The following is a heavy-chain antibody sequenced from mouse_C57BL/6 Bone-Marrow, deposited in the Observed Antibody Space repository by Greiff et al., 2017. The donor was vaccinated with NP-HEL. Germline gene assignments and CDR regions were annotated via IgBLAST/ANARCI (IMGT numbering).Heavy chain of an antibody. J-gene: IGHJ1*03. CDR2: IWSDGST. CDR1: GFSLTSYG. D-gene: IGHD1-1*01. Sequence: QVTLKESGPGLVAPSQSLSITCTVSGFSLTSYGVHWVRQPPGKGLEWLVVIWSDGSTTYNSALKYRLSISKDNSKSQVFLKMNSLQTDDTAMYYCARQPSYGSSYWYFDVWGTGTTVTVSS. V-gene: IGHV2-6-1*01. CDR3: ARQPSYGSSYWYFDV.